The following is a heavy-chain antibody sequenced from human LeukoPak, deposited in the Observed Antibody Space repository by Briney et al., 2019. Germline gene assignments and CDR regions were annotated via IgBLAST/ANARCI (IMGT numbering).Heavy chain of an antibody. CDR2: INPNSGGT. D-gene: IGHD2-2*02. Sequence: ASVKVSCKAPGYTFTGYYMHWVRQAPGQGLEWMGWINPNSGGTNYAQKFQGRVTMTRATSISTTYMELSSLRSDDTAVYYCARGATYQLLYDFDYWGQGTLVTVSS. CDR3: ARGATYQLLYDFDY. CDR1: GYTFTGYY. J-gene: IGHJ4*02. V-gene: IGHV1-2*02.